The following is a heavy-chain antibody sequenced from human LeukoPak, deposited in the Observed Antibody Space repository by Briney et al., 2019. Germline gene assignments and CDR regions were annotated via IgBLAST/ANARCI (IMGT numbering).Heavy chain of an antibody. CDR3: GRDFGLIGTKRSFDI. CDR2: ISGSGTTI. V-gene: IGHV3-11*01. CDR1: GFTFSDYY. D-gene: IGHD1-7*01. J-gene: IGHJ3*02. Sequence: GGSLRLSCAASGFTFSDYYMGWIRQAPGKGLEWLSYISGSGTTIFYADSVKGRFTISRDNAKNSLDLQMNSLRAEDTAVYYCGRDFGLIGTKRSFDIWGQGTLVTVSS.